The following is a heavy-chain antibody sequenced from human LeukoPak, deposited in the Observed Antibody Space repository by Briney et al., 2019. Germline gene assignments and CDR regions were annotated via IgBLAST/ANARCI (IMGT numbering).Heavy chain of an antibody. D-gene: IGHD5-24*01. CDR3: GRDQSKMDDRSFDI. CDR2: INPNSGGA. J-gene: IGHJ3*02. V-gene: IGHV1-2*02. Sequence: EAAVTVSFMASGCTFTAYYMHWVGQAPGQGREWMGWINPNSGGANYAQKFQGRGTMTRDTQISTAYIELSRLRYDDTAVYYCGRDQSKMDDRSFDIGGQGKMVTVSS. CDR1: GCTFTAYY.